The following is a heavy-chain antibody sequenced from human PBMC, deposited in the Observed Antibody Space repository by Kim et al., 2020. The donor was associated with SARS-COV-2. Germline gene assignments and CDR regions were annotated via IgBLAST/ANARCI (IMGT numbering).Heavy chain of an antibody. Sequence: SVKVSCKASGGTFSSYAISWVRQAPGQGLEWMGRIIPILGIANYAQKFQGRVTITADKSTSTAYMELSSLRSEDTAVYYCARGLLYGSVSYTNINDYWGQGTLVTVSS. J-gene: IGHJ4*02. CDR2: IIPILGIA. CDR3: ARGLLYGSVSYTNINDY. D-gene: IGHD3-10*01. V-gene: IGHV1-69*04. CDR1: GGTFSSYA.